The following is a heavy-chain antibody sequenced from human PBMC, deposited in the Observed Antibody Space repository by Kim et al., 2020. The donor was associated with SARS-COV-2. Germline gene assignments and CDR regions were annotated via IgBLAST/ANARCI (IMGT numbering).Heavy chain of an antibody. CDR3: AKDGYYYDNSDYSVGWFDP. CDR2: ITGSGGTT. D-gene: IGHD3-22*01. CDR1: GFSFSNYA. Sequence: GGSLRLSCAASGFSFSNYAMSWVRQAPGKGLEWVSAITGSGGTTYYADSVKGRFTISRDNSRNTLYLQMNSLRAEDTAVYHCAKDGYYYDNSDYSVGWFDPWGQRTLVSAS. J-gene: IGHJ5*02. V-gene: IGHV3-23*01.